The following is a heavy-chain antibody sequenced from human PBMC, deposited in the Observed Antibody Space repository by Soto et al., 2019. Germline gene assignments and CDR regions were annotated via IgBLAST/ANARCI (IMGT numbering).Heavy chain of an antibody. J-gene: IGHJ5*02. D-gene: IGHD5-18*01. CDR3: ARYNKGKFDP. CDR2: IYHSGSI. V-gene: IGHV4-30-2*02. CDR1: GGSISSGGYS. Sequence: SETLSLTCAVSGGSISSGGYSWSWIRQPPGKGLEGIGYIYHSGSIYYNPSLKSRVTISVDTSKNQFSLKLSSVTAADTAVYYCARYNKGKFDPWGQGTLVTVSS.